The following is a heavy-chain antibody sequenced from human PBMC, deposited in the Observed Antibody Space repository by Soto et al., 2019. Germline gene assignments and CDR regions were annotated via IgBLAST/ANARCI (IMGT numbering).Heavy chain of an antibody. CDR3: AKRFSDAWEAGMDV. D-gene: IGHD1-26*01. CDR2: IGGAGNDI. J-gene: IGHJ6*02. CDR1: GFAFSNFH. Sequence: EMQVLESGGGLVQPGGSLRLSCAASGFAFSNFHMNWVRQAPGKGLQWVATIGGAGNDIHYADSVEGRFTVSRDNSKNTLHLQMDGLRDDDTAIYYCAKRFSDAWEAGMDVWGQGTPVTVSS. V-gene: IGHV3-23*01.